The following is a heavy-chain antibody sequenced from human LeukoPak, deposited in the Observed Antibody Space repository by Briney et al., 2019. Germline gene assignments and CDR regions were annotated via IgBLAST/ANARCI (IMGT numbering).Heavy chain of an antibody. CDR1: GYKFTGYY. D-gene: IGHD5-18*01. J-gene: IGHJ4*02. Sequence: GASVKVSCKASGYKFTGYYMHWVRQAPGQGLEWMGWINPNSDDSHHAQKFQGRVTMTRDTSISTAYMELSRLRSDDTAVYYCAREIGGILVFDYWGQGTLVTVSP. V-gene: IGHV1-2*02. CDR3: AREIGGILVFDY. CDR2: INPNSDDS.